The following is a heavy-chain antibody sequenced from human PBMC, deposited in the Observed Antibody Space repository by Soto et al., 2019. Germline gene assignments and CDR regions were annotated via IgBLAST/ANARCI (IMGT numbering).Heavy chain of an antibody. D-gene: IGHD2-2*01. J-gene: IGHJ4*02. CDR1: GFTFSSYS. CDR2: ISSSSSYI. CDR3: ARVKGYCSSTSCRGDY. Sequence: ESGGGLVKPGGSLRLSCAASGFTFSSYSMNWVRQAPGKGLEWVSSISSSSSYIYYADSVKGRFTISRDNAKNSLYLQMNSLRAEDTAVYYCARVKGYCSSTSCRGDYWGQGTLVTVSS. V-gene: IGHV3-21*01.